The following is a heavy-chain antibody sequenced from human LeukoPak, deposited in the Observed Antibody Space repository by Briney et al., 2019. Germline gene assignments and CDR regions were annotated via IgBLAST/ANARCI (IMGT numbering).Heavy chain of an antibody. CDR2: ISAYSGDT. CDR3: ARTPPSRYISSNRRYWFDP. Sequence: ASVKVSCKASGYTFTNYGISWVRQAPGQGLEWMGWISAYSGDTNYAQNLQGRVTMTTDASTSTAYMELRSLRSDDTAVYYCARTPPSRYISSNRRYWFDPWGQGTLVTVSS. D-gene: IGHD6-13*01. J-gene: IGHJ5*02. CDR1: GYTFTNYG. V-gene: IGHV1-18*01.